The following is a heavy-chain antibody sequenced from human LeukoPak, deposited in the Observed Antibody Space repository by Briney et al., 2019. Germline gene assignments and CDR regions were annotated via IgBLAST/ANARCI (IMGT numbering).Heavy chain of an antibody. CDR2: ISGSGGTT. D-gene: IGHD1-1*01. V-gene: IGHV3-23*01. CDR3: AKDVQSWPTYFDY. Sequence: PGGSLRLSCTAAGFTFSNYWMSWVRQTPEKGLEWVSAISGSGGTTYYADSVKGRFTVSRDNSKNTLYLQVNSLRAADTAVYFCAKDVQSWPTYFDYWGQGTLVTVSS. CDR1: GFTFSNYW. J-gene: IGHJ4*02.